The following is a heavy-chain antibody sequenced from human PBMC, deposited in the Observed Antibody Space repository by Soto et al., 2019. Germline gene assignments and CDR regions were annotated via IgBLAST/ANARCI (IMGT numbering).Heavy chain of an antibody. CDR3: ARDREGRRFKLAVFGPWAPDNNWFDP. CDR2: IYYTGST. CDR1: GCSIRSGGYY. V-gene: IGHV4-31*03. Sequence: PPETLLLTCTVSGCSIRSGGYYWSWIRQHPGKGLEWIGYIYYTGSTYYNPSLKSRVTISVDTSKNQFSLKLTSVTAADTAVYYCARDREGRRFKLAVFGPWAPDNNWFDPCGQGTMVTVSS. J-gene: IGHJ5*02. D-gene: IGHD3-16*01.